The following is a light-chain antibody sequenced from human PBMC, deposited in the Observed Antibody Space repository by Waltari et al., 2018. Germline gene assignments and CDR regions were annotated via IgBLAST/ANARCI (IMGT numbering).Light chain of an antibody. Sequence: SALTQPDSVSGSPGQSTTISCTGPSRHIGAYEHVSWYQQHPGKAPKVIIYYVRHRPSGVSNRFSGSKSGSSASLTISGLQAEDEADYYCCSYTSSTAAIFGGGTKLTVL. CDR1: SRHIGAYEH. CDR3: CSYTSSTAAI. V-gene: IGLV2-14*03. CDR2: YVR. J-gene: IGLJ2*01.